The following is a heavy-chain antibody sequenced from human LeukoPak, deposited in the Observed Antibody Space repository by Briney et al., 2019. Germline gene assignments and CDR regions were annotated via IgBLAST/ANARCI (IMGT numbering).Heavy chain of an antibody. CDR2: FDPEDGET. CDR3: ATDSLRGYSYGYSS. D-gene: IGHD5-18*01. V-gene: IGHV1-24*01. J-gene: IGHJ5*02. Sequence: GASVKVSCKVSGYTLTELSMHWVRQAPGKGLEWMGGFDPEDGETIYAQKFQGRVTMTEGTSTDTAYMELSSLRSEDTAVYYCATDSLRGYSYGYSSWGQGTLVTVSS. CDR1: GYTLTELS.